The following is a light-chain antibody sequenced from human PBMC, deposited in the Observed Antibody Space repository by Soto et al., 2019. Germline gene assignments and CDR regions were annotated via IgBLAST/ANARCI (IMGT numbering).Light chain of an antibody. V-gene: IGLV2-14*01. J-gene: IGLJ1*01. CDR2: EVS. CDR3: SSYSSSSTIYV. Sequence: QSALTQPASVSGSPGQSITISCTGTSSDVGGYNYVSWYQQHPGKATKLMIYEVSNRPSGVSNSFSGSNSGNTASLTISGLQDEDEADSYCSSYSSSSTIYVFGSGTKLPVL. CDR1: SSDVGGYNY.